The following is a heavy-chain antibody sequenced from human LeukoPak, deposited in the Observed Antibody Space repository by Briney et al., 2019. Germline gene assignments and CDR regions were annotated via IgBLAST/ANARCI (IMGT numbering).Heavy chain of an antibody. D-gene: IGHD3-22*01. J-gene: IGHJ4*02. Sequence: SETLSLTCTVSGGSISSYYWSWIRQPAGKGLEWIGRIYTSGSTNYNPSLKSRVTMSVDTSKNQFSLKLSSVTAADTAVYYCVRGDYYDSSGYYAARFDYWGQGTLVTVSS. CDR1: GGSISSYY. V-gene: IGHV4-4*07. CDR2: IYTSGST. CDR3: VRGDYYDSSGYYAARFDY.